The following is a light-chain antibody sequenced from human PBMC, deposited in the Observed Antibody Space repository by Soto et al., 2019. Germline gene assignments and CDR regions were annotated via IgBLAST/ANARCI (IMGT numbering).Light chain of an antibody. CDR1: QGVSSD. Sequence: EIVMPHSPATLSVSPGERATLSCTTSQGVSSDLAWYHHEPGQAPRLLIYGASTGATGIPARFRARGSGTEFTLTISCLQSEDFAGYYCQQYNNWSLTFGGCTKVEIK. CDR2: GAS. V-gene: IGKV3-15*01. CDR3: QQYNNWSLT. J-gene: IGKJ4*01.